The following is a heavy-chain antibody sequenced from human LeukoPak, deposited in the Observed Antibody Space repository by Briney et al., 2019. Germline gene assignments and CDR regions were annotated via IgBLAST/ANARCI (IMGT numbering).Heavy chain of an antibody. Sequence: PSETLSLTCTVSGGSISSSSYYWGWIRQPPGKGLEWIGSIYYSGSTYYNPSLKSRVTISVDTSKNQFSLKLSSVTAADTAVYYCARRSGGYSYGYALWGQGTLVTVSS. CDR2: IYYSGST. CDR3: ARRSGGYSYGYAL. D-gene: IGHD5-18*01. J-gene: IGHJ4*02. V-gene: IGHV4-39*01. CDR1: GGSISSSSYY.